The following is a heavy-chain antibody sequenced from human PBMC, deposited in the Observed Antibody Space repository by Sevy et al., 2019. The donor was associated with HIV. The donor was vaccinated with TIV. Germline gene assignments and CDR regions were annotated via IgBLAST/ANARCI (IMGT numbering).Heavy chain of an antibody. CDR2: ISGSGRST. CDR3: AKGYCSGASCPRDYYYYGMDV. Sequence: GGSLRLACAASGFTFTSYAMNWVRRAPGKGLDWVSSISGSGRSTDYADSVEGRFTISRDNSKNTLSLQMNSLRADDTAVYYCAKGYCSGASCPRDYYYYGMDVWVQGTTVIVSS. J-gene: IGHJ6*02. D-gene: IGHD2-15*01. CDR1: GFTFTSYA. V-gene: IGHV3-23*01.